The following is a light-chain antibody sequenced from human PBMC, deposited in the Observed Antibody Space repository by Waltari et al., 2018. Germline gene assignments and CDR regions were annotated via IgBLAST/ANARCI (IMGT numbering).Light chain of an antibody. CDR1: SSDVGHYNL. V-gene: IGLV2-23*01. Sequence: QSALTQPASVSGSPGQSITISCTGTSSDVGHYNLVSWYQQHPGQAPKLIIYETTKRPSGVSKRFSGSKSGNTASLAVSGLRTEDEAEYYCCSYGGYNTPWVFGGGTKLTVL. CDR2: ETT. CDR3: CSYGGYNTPWV. J-gene: IGLJ3*02.